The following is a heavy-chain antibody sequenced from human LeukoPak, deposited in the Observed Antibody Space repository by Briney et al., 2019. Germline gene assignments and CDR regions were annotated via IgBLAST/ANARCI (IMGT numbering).Heavy chain of an antibody. CDR3: VRSWGGSWYWFDY. J-gene: IGHJ4*02. D-gene: IGHD6-13*01. Sequence: PGGSLRLSCAASGFSFTGYWMHWVRQGPGKGLAWVSRIKGDGSNRNYADSVKGRFTISRDNAKNTLYLQMNSLTDEDTAVYYCVRSWGGSWYWFDYWGQGTLVTVSS. CDR1: GFSFTGYW. CDR2: IKGDGSNR. V-gene: IGHV3-74*01.